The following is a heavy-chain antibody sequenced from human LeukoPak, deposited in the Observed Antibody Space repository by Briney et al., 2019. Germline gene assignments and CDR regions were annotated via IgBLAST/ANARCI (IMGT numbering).Heavy chain of an antibody. D-gene: IGHD2-2*01. J-gene: IGHJ4*02. CDR3: ASPIVVVPAAMKAYDY. CDR2: ISSGSSYI. Sequence: GGSLRLSCAASGFTFSSYSMNWVRQAPGKGLEWVSSISSGSSYIYYADSVKGRFTISRDNAKNSLYLQMNSLRAEDTAVYYCASPIVVVPAAMKAYDYWGQGTLVTVSS. CDR1: GFTFSSYS. V-gene: IGHV3-21*01.